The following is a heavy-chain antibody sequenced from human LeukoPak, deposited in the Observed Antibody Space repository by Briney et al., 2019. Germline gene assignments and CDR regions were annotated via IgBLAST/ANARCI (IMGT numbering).Heavy chain of an antibody. J-gene: IGHJ4*02. Sequence: SETLSLTCAVYGGSFSGYYWSWIRQPPGKGLEWIGSIYHSGSTYYNPSLKSRVTISVDTSKNQFSLKLSSVTAADTAVYYCARDRGPAAAIFDYWGQGTLVTVSS. CDR2: IYHSGST. V-gene: IGHV4-34*01. D-gene: IGHD2-2*01. CDR1: GGSFSGYY. CDR3: ARDRGPAAAIFDY.